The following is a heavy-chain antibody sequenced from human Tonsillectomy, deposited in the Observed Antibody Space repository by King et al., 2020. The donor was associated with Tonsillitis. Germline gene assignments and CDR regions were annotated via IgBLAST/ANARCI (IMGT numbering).Heavy chain of an antibody. V-gene: IGHV4-59*08. CDR1: GGSISSYY. Sequence: VQLQESGPGLVKPSETLSLTCTVSGGSISSYYWSWIRQPPGKGLEWIGYIYYTGRTDYNPSLKSRVTLSVDTSKNHFSLRLSPVTAADTAVYYCARPYSSSFWYFDLWGRGTLVTVSS. D-gene: IGHD6-6*01. CDR2: IYYTGRT. J-gene: IGHJ2*01. CDR3: ARPYSSSFWYFDL.